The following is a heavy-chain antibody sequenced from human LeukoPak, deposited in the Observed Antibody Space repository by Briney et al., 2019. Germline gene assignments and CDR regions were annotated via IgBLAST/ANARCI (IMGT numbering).Heavy chain of an antibody. Sequence: ASVKVSCKASGYTFTSYGISWVRQAPGQGLEWMGWISAYNGNTNYAQKLRGRVTMTTDTSTSTAYMELRSLRSDDTAVYYCARDYGRSYDILTGYYDDYWGQGTLVTVSS. CDR3: ARDYGRSYDILTGYYDDY. J-gene: IGHJ4*02. V-gene: IGHV1-18*01. D-gene: IGHD3-9*01. CDR2: ISAYNGNT. CDR1: GYTFTSYG.